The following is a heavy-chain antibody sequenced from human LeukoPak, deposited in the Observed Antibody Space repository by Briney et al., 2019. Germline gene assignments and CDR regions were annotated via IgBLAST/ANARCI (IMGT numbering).Heavy chain of an antibody. CDR3: ARRPRKNSALDV. CDR2: IYYSGST. D-gene: IGHD2/OR15-2a*01. V-gene: IGHV4-61*01. Sequence: SETLSLTCTVSGGSVSSGSYYWSWIRQPPGKGLEWIGYIYYSGSTNYNPSLKSRVTISVDTSKNQFSLKLSSVTAADTAVYYCARRPRKNSALDVWGKGTTVTVSS. CDR1: GGSVSSGSYY. J-gene: IGHJ6*04.